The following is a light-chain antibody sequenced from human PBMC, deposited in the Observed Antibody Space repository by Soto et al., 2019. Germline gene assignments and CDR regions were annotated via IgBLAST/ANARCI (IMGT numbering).Light chain of an antibody. V-gene: IGLV1-51*01. CDR1: SSNIGNNY. CDR2: DNN. J-gene: IGLJ1*01. Sequence: QSVLTQPPSVSAAPGQKVTISCSGSSSNIGNNYVSWYQQLPGTAPKLLIYDNNKRPSGIPDRFSGSKSGTSATLGITGLQTGDEADYYCGTWDSGLSAGYVFGTGTKV. CDR3: GTWDSGLSAGYV.